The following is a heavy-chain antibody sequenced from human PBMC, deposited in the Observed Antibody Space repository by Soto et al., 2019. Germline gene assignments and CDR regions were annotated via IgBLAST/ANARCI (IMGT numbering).Heavy chain of an antibody. CDR1: GGSISSSSYY. J-gene: IGHJ4*02. D-gene: IGHD3-10*01. CDR3: ARHNGWTRGVVDY. CDR2: IYYSGST. Sequence: QLQLQESGPGLVKPSETLSLTCTVSGGSISSSSYYWGWIRQPPGKGLEWIGSIYYSGSTYYNPSLKSRVTISVDTSKNQFSLKLSSVTAADTAVYYCARHNGWTRGVVDYWGQGTLVTVSS. V-gene: IGHV4-39*01.